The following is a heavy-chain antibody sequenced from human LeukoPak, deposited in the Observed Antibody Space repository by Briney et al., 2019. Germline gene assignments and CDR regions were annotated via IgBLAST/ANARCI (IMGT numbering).Heavy chain of an antibody. V-gene: IGHV3-23*01. Sequence: GGSLRLSCAASGFTFSSYAMSWVRQAPGKGLEWVSAISGSGGSTYYADSVKGRFTISRDNSKNTLYLQMNSLRAEDTAVYYCAKKRIAAAGEYYYYYMDVWGKGTTVTVSS. CDR2: ISGSGGST. CDR1: GFTFSSYA. J-gene: IGHJ6*03. D-gene: IGHD6-13*01. CDR3: AKKRIAAAGEYYYYYMDV.